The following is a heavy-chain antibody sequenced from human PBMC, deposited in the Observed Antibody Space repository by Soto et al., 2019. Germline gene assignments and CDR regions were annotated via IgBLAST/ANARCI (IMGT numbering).Heavy chain of an antibody. Sequence: EVQLLESGGGWVQPGGSLRLSCAASGFTFSSYAMSWVRQAPGKGLEWVSAISGSGGSTYYADSVKGRFTISRDNSKNTLYLQMNSLRAEDTAVYYCAKSGGESYHPFDYWGQGTLVTVSS. CDR3: AKSGGESYHPFDY. CDR1: GFTFSSYA. D-gene: IGHD3-16*01. CDR2: ISGSGGST. J-gene: IGHJ4*02. V-gene: IGHV3-23*01.